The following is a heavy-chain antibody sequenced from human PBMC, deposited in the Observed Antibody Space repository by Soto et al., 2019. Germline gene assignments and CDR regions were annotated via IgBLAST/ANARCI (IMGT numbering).Heavy chain of an antibody. Sequence: EVQLVQSGAEVKKPGESLKISCKGSGYSFTSYWIGWVRQMPGKGLEWMGIIYPGDSDTRYSPSFQGQVTISADKSISTAYLQWSSLKASDTAMYYCARHFPEGKIAARLPYFDYWGQGTLVTVSS. J-gene: IGHJ4*02. V-gene: IGHV5-51*01. CDR1: GYSFTSYW. CDR3: ARHFPEGKIAARLPYFDY. CDR2: IYPGDSDT. D-gene: IGHD6-6*01.